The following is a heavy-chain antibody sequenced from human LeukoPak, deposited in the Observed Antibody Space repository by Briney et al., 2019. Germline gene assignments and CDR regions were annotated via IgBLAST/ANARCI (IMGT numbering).Heavy chain of an antibody. J-gene: IGHJ4*02. V-gene: IGHV3-11*05. D-gene: IGHD5-18*01. Sequence: GGSLRLSCAASGFTFSDYYMSWIRQAPGKGLEWVAYISGSSSRTNYADSVKGRFTISRDNARNSLYLQMNSLRAEDTSVYYCAGAAGYKWDYWGQGTLVTVSS. CDR3: AGAAGYKWDY. CDR1: GFTFSDYY. CDR2: ISGSSSRT.